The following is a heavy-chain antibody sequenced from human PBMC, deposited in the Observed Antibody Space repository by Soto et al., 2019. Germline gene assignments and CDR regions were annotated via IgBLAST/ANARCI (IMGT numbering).Heavy chain of an antibody. CDR3: ARGRDSSSYYYYGMDV. Sequence: QVQLQESGPGLVKPSQTLSLTCTVSGGSISSGGYYWSWSRQHPGKGLEWIGYIYYSGSTYYNPSLKSRVTISVDTSKNQFSLKLSSVTAADTAVYYCARGRDSSSYYYYGMDVWGQGTTVTVSS. CDR1: GGSISSGGYY. D-gene: IGHD6-6*01. CDR2: IYYSGST. V-gene: IGHV4-31*03. J-gene: IGHJ6*02.